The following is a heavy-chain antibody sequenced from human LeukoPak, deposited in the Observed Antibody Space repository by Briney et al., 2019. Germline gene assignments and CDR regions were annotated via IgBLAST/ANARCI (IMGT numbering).Heavy chain of an antibody. J-gene: IGHJ6*02. CDR3: AREYYYGSGSYYAPDYYYYYGMDV. V-gene: IGHV1-2*02. Sequence: GASVKVSCKASGYTFTDYYMHWVRQAPGQGLEWMGWINPNSGGTNYAQKFQGRVTITRDTSISTAYMELSRLRSDDTAVYYCAREYYYGSGSYYAPDYYYYYGMDVWGQGTTVTVSS. CDR1: GYTFTDYY. D-gene: IGHD3-10*01. CDR2: INPNSGGT.